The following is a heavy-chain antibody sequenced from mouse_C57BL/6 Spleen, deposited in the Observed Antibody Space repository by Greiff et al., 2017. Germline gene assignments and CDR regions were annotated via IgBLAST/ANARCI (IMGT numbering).Heavy chain of an antibody. D-gene: IGHD2-3*01. CDR2: IHPNSGST. V-gene: IGHV1-64*01. CDR3: ARYDPSAY. J-gene: IGHJ3*01. CDR1: GYPFTSYW. Sequence: QVQLQQPGAELVKPGASVKLSCKASGYPFTSYWMNWVKQRPGPGLEWIGMIHPNSGSTNYNEKFKSKATLTVDKSSSTAYMQLSSLTSEDSAVYYCARYDPSAYWGQGTLVTVSA.